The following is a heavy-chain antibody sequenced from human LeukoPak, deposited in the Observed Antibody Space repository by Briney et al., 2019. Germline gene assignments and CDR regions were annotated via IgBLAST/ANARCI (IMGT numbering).Heavy chain of an antibody. CDR1: GGSFSGYY. CDR2: INHSGST. V-gene: IGHV4-34*01. J-gene: IGHJ4*02. Sequence: SETLSLTCAVYGGSFSGYYWSWIRQPPGKGLEWIGEINHSGSTNYNPSLKSRVTISVDTSKNQFSLKLSSVTAADTAVYYCARGRQRITMVWGVMKYFDYWGQGTLVTVSS. D-gene: IGHD3-10*01. CDR3: ARGRQRITMVWGVMKYFDY.